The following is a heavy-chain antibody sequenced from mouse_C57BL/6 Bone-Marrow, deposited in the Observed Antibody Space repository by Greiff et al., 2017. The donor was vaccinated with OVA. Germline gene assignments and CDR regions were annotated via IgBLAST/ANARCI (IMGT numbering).Heavy chain of an antibody. CDR2: IDPETGGT. V-gene: IGHV1-15*01. CDR1: GYTFTDYE. CDR3: TRGVYDYVYFDV. D-gene: IGHD2-4*01. J-gene: IGHJ1*03. Sequence: VQLQQSGAELVRPGASVTLSCKASGYTFTDYEMHWVKQTPVHGLEWIGAIDPETGGTAYNQKFKGKAILTADTSSRPAYMELHSLTSEDSAVYYCTRGVYDYVYFDVWGTGTTVTVSS.